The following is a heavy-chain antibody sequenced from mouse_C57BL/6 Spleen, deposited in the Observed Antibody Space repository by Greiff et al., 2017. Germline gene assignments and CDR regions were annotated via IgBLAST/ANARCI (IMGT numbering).Heavy chain of an antibody. V-gene: IGHV1-82*01. J-gene: IGHJ4*01. Sequence: QVQLQQSGPELVKPGASVKISCKASGYAFSSSWMNWVKQRPGKGLEWIGRIYPGDGDTNYNGKFKGKATLTADKSSSTAYMQLSSLTSEDSAVYFCASTGSNYVAMDYWGQGTSVTVSS. CDR2: IYPGDGDT. CDR3: ASTGSNYVAMDY. CDR1: GYAFSSSW. D-gene: IGHD2-5*01.